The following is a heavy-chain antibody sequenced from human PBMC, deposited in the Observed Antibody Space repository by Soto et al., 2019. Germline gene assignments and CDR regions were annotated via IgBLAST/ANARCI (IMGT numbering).Heavy chain of an antibody. CDR2: IIPILGMA. CDR3: ARSIFCGGDCYPTFDY. Sequence: QVQLVQSGAEVKRPGSSVKVSCKASGGTFTDYTVSWVRQAPGQGLEWMGWIIPILGMAKYAQMFQGRVTITAHKSTGTAYMDLNSMRSDDTALYFCARSIFCGGDCYPTFDYWGQGTLVTVSP. CDR1: GGTFTDYT. D-gene: IGHD2-21*02. J-gene: IGHJ4*02. V-gene: IGHV1-69*02.